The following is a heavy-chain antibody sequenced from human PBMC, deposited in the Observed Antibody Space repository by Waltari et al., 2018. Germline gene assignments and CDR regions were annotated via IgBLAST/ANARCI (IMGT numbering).Heavy chain of an antibody. V-gene: IGHV4-59*11. D-gene: IGHD6-13*01. CDR3: AGGAYSSSWSVDY. J-gene: IGHJ4*02. CDR2: IYYSGST. Sequence: QVQLQESGPGLVKPSETLSLTCTVSGGSISSPYWSWIRQPLGKGLEWIGYIYYSGSTNYNPSLKSRVTISVDTSKNQFSLKLSSVTAADTAVYYCAGGAYSSSWSVDYWGQGTLVTVSS. CDR1: GGSISSPY.